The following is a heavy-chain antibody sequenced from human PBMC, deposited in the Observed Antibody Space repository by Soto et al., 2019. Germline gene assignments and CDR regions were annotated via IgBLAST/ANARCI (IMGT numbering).Heavy chain of an antibody. J-gene: IGHJ4*02. V-gene: IGHV3-21*01. Sequence: GSLRLSCAASGFTFTRYIMNWVRQAPGKGLEWVSSISSTTNYIYYADSMKGRFTVSRDNAKNSVYLGMNSLSDEDTALYYCARESEDLTSNFDYWGQGTLVTVSS. CDR3: ARESEDLTSNFDY. CDR1: GFTFTRYI. CDR2: ISSTTNYI.